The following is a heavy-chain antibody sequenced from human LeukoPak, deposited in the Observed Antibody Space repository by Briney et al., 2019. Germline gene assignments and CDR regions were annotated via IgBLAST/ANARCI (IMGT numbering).Heavy chain of an antibody. CDR2: IHYSEST. D-gene: IGHD3-10*01. CDR3: ASRSGSFSDALDI. V-gene: IGHV4-59*08. Sequence: PSETLSLTCTVSGGSIRSYYWGWIRQPPGKGLEWIGYIHYSESTKYNPSLKSRVTMSVDTSKNQFSLKLSSVTAADTAVYYCASRSGSFSDALDIWGQGTLVTVSS. J-gene: IGHJ3*02. CDR1: GGSIRSYY.